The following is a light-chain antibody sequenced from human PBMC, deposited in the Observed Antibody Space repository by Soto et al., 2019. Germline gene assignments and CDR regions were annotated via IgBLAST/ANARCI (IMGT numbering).Light chain of an antibody. V-gene: IGKV1-5*01. CDR2: DAS. Sequence: DIQMTQSPSTLSASVGDRVTITCRASQSISSWLAWYQQKPGKAPKLLIYDASSLESWVPSRFSGSGSGTEFTLTISSLQPDDFATYYCQQYYIYPKTFGQGTKVDI. CDR3: QQYYIYPKT. CDR1: QSISSW. J-gene: IGKJ1*01.